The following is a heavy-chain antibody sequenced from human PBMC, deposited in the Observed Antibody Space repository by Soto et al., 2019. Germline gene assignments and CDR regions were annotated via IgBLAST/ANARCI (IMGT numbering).Heavy chain of an antibody. Sequence: QVQLVQSGAEVKKPGSSVKVSCKASGGTFSSYAISWVRQAPGQGLEWMGGIIPIFGTANYAQKFQGRVTITADEATSTAYMERSSLRSEDTAVYYCARDDSSGSAFDPWGQGTLVTVSS. CDR3: ARDDSSGSAFDP. D-gene: IGHD6-19*01. J-gene: IGHJ5*02. CDR2: IIPIFGTA. CDR1: GGTFSSYA. V-gene: IGHV1-69*01.